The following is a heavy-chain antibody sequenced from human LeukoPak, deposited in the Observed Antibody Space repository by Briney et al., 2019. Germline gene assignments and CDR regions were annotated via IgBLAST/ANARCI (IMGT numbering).Heavy chain of an antibody. CDR2: IYYSGST. D-gene: IGHD2/OR15-2a*01. V-gene: IGHV4-59*12. CDR1: GGSISSYY. J-gene: IGHJ6*03. CDR3: AREVENSSLGYYYYMDV. Sequence: SETLSLTCTVSGGSISSYYWSWIRQPPGKGLEWIGYIYYSGSTYYNPSLKSRVTISVDTSKNQFSLKLSSVTAADTAVYYCAREVENSSLGYYYYMDVWGKGTTVTVSS.